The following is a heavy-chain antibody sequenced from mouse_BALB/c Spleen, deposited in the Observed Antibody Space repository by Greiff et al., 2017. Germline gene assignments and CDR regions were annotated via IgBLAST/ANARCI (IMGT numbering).Heavy chain of an antibody. J-gene: IGHJ4*01. Sequence: VQLQESGPGLVAPSQSLSITCTVSGFSLTSYGVHWVRQPPGKGLEWLGVIWAGGSTNYNSALMSRLSISKDNSKSQVFLKMNSLQTDDTAMYYCARGDYYGYPYAMDYWGQGTSVTVSS. D-gene: IGHD1-2*01. V-gene: IGHV2-9*02. CDR2: IWAGGST. CDR1: GFSLTSYG. CDR3: ARGDYYGYPYAMDY.